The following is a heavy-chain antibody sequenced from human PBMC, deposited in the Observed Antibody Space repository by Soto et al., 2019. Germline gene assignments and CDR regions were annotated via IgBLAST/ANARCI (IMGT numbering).Heavy chain of an antibody. V-gene: IGHV1-69*06. D-gene: IGHD2-8*01. Sequence: SVKVSCKASGGTFSSYAISWVGQAPGQGLEWMGGIIPIFGTANYAQKFQGRVTITADKSTSTAYMELSSLRSEDTAVYYCARDLIDCTNGVCYPLFDYWGQGTLVTVSS. J-gene: IGHJ4*02. CDR2: IIPIFGTA. CDR1: GGTFSSYA. CDR3: ARDLIDCTNGVCYPLFDY.